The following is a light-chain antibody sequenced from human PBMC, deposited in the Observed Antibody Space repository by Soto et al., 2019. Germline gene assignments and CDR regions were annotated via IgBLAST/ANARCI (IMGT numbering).Light chain of an antibody. V-gene: IGKV1-9*01. Sequence: DIQLTQSPSVLSASVGDGVPITCQASQGISSSLAWYQQKPGKAPKLLIYTASTLQSGVPSRFSGSGSGTEFTLTSSSLQPEDFATYYCQNLYGYPLTFGQGTRLDIK. CDR2: TAS. J-gene: IGKJ5*01. CDR1: QGISSS. CDR3: QNLYGYPLT.